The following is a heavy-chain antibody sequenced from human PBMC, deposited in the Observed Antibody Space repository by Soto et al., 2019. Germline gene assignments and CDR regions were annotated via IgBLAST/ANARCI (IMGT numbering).Heavy chain of an antibody. CDR2: VNPSGGST. D-gene: IGHD2-15*01. CDR1: GYIFTAYS. CDR3: AREENCSDGICYSEYFQR. Sequence: SVKVSCKASGYIFTAYSMHWVRQAPGQGLEWMGVVNPSGGSTNYAQKFQGRITMTRDTSTSTVYMNLSSLTSEDTAVYYCAREENCSDGICYSEYFQRWGQGTLVTVSS. J-gene: IGHJ1*01. V-gene: IGHV1-46*01.